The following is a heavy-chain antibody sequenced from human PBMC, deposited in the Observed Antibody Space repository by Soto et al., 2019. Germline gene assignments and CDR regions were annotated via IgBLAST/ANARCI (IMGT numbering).Heavy chain of an antibody. CDR1: GFTLSDHY. CDR3: SRGRMVSTSFYGMDV. CDR2: SRNKANSHTT. J-gene: IGHJ6*02. Sequence: EVQLVESGGGLVQPGGSLRLSCATSGFTLSDHYMDWVRQAPGKGLEWVARSRNKANSHTTDYAASVKGRFTISRDDSTDSGYLQMSSLKTEDTAVYYCSRGRMVSTSFYGMDVWGQGTTVTVSS. D-gene: IGHD2-8*01. V-gene: IGHV3-72*01.